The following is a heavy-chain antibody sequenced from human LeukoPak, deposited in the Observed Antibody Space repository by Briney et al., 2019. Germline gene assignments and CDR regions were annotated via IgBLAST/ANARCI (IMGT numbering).Heavy chain of an antibody. CDR3: ARGEGSYVFFDY. D-gene: IGHD1-26*01. J-gene: IGHJ4*02. CDR1: GGTFSSYA. Sequence: ASVKVSCKASGGTFSSYAISWVRQAPGQGLEWMGRIIPILGIANYAQKFQGRVTITADKSTSTAYMELSSLRSEDTAVYYCARGEGSYVFFDYWGQGTLVTVSS. V-gene: IGHV1-69*04. CDR2: IIPILGIA.